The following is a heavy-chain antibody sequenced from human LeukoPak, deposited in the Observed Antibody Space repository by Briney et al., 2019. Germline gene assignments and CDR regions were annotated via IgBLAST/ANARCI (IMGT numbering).Heavy chain of an antibody. CDR3: TRDVPRSSGYPDN. CDR1: GGSISSTSYY. CDR2: IYYSGSA. J-gene: IGHJ4*02. Sequence: SETLSLTCTVSGGSISSTSYYWGWIRQPPGKGLEWIGSIYYSGSAYYNPSLKSRVTISVDTSKNQFSLKLSSVTAADTAVYYCTRDVPRSSGYPDNWGQGTLVTVSS. V-gene: IGHV4-39*07. D-gene: IGHD3-22*01.